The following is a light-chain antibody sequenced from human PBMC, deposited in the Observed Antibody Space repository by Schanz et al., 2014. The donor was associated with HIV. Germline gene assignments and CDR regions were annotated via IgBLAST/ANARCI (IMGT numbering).Light chain of an antibody. J-gene: IGKJ4*01. CDR1: QSVSSY. Sequence: EIVMTQSPATLSVSPGERATLSCRASQSVSSYLAWYQQKPGQAPRLLIYDASNRATGIPARFSGSGSGTDFTLTISSLEPEDFAVYYCQQRSEWPLTFGGGTKLEIK. CDR3: QQRSEWPLT. CDR2: DAS. V-gene: IGKV3-11*01.